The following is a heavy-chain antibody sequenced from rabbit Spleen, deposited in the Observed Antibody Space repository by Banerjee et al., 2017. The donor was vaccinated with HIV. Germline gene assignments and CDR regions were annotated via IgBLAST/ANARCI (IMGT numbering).Heavy chain of an antibody. CDR1: GFSFSNSYH. CDR3: ARDTSTSFSSYGMDL. V-gene: IGHV1S40*01. J-gene: IGHJ6*01. CDR2: IDSGSSGFT. D-gene: IGHD1-1*01. Sequence: QSLEESGGDLVKPGASLTLTCTASGFSFSNSYHMCWVRQAPGKGLEWIACIDSGSSGFTYFATWARGRFTCSKTSSTTVTLQMTRLTAADTATYFCARDTSTSFSSYGMDLWGPGTLVTVS.